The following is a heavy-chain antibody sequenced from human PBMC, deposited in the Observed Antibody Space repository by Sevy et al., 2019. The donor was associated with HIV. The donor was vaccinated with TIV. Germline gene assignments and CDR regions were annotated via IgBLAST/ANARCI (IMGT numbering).Heavy chain of an antibody. CDR1: GGSISSGGYY. V-gene: IGHV4-31*03. CDR3: ARDRGYSYGYCSGGSCSPDYYYMDV. D-gene: IGHD2-15*01. Sequence: SETLSLTCTVSGGSISSGGYYWSWIRQHPGKGLEWIGYIYYSGSTYYNPSLKSRVTISVDTSKNQFSLKLSSVTAADTAVYYCARDRGYSYGYCSGGSCSPDYYYMDVWGKRTTVTVSS. J-gene: IGHJ6*03. CDR2: IYYSGST.